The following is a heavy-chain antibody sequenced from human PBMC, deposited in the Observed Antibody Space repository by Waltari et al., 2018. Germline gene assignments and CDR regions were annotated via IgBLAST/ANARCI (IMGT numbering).Heavy chain of an antibody. CDR2: INPIAGTA. V-gene: IGHV1-69*05. CDR1: GGTFSSYA. Sequence: QVQLVQSGAEVKKPGSSVKVSCKASGGTFSSYAISWVRQAPGQGLEWMGGINPIAGTANYAQKFQGRVTITTYESTSTAYMELGSLGAEDTAVYYCAIGDFGAPFDYWGQGTLVTVSS. J-gene: IGHJ4*02. D-gene: IGHD3-16*01. CDR3: AIGDFGAPFDY.